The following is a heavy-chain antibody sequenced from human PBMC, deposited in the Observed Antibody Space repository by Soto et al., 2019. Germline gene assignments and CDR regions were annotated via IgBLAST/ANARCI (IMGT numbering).Heavy chain of an antibody. J-gene: IGHJ4*02. CDR3: VHKGGGDRILDY. CDR2: IYWDDYK. Sequence: QITLKESGPALVKPTQTLTLTCTFSGFSLSTSEVGVGWIRQPPGEALEWLALIYWDDYKHFSPSLESRLTITKDTSKNQVVLTMTNMDPVDTATYYCVHKGGGDRILDYWGQGTLVTVSS. D-gene: IGHD3-16*01. CDR1: GFSLSTSEVG. V-gene: IGHV2-5*02.